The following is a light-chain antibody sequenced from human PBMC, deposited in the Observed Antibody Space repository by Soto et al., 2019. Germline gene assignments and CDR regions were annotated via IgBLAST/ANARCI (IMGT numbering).Light chain of an antibody. Sequence: IQLTQSPSSLSASVGDRVTITCRASQGFNSYLAWYQQKPGKAPKLLIYAASTLQSGVPSRFSGSRSGTDFTLPISSLQTEDFATYDGQQLKRYPSSTFGGGTKVDIK. J-gene: IGKJ4*01. CDR1: QGFNSY. CDR2: AAS. CDR3: QQLKRYPSST. V-gene: IGKV1-9*01.